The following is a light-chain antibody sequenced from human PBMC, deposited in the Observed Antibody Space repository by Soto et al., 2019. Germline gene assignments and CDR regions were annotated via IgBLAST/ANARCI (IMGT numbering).Light chain of an antibody. V-gene: IGLV1-44*01. CDR3: AAWDDSWNGRG. CDR2: SNT. Sequence: QSVLTQPPSASGTPGQRVTISCSGSSSNIGSNFVSWYQQLPGTAPKLLIYSNTQRPSGVPDRFSGSKSGTSASLAISGRQSEDEADYYCAAWDDSWNGRGFGTGAKGTV. J-gene: IGLJ1*01. CDR1: SSNIGSNF.